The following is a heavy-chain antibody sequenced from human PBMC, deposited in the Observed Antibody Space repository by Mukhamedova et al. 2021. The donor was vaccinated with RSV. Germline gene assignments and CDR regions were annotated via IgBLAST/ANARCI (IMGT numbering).Heavy chain of an antibody. Sequence: VKGRFTISRDNSKNTLYLQMNSLRAEDTAVYYCARDRGMGFDPWGQGTLFTVSS. V-gene: IGHV3-30*14. J-gene: IGHJ5*02. CDR3: ARDRGMGFDP. D-gene: IGHD3-10*01.